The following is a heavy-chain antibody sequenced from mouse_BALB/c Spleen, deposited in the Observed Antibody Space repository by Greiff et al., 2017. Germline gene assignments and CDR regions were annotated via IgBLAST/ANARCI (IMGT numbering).Heavy chain of an antibody. Sequence: EVKLMESGGGLVQPGGSRKLSCAASGFTFSSFGMHWVRQAPEKRLEWVASISSGGSTYYPDSVKGRFTISRDNARNILYLQMSSLRSEDTAMYYCARGDPGNQYYFDYWGQGTTLTVSS. V-gene: IGHV5-6-5*01. J-gene: IGHJ2*01. D-gene: IGHD2-1*01. CDR1: GFTFSSFG. CDR2: ISSGGST. CDR3: ARGDPGNQYYFDY.